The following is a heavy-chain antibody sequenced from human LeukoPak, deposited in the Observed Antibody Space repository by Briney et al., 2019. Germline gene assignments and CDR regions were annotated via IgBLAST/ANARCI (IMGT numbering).Heavy chain of an antibody. Sequence: KPSETLSLTCTVSGGSISSYYWSWIRQPPGKGLEWIGYIYYSGSTNYNPSLKSRVTISVDTSKNQFSLKLSSVTAADTAVYYCARGRGNYGDYVFDYWGQGTLVTVSS. V-gene: IGHV4-59*01. CDR2: IYYSGST. CDR3: ARGRGNYGDYVFDY. D-gene: IGHD4-17*01. J-gene: IGHJ4*02. CDR1: GGSISSYY.